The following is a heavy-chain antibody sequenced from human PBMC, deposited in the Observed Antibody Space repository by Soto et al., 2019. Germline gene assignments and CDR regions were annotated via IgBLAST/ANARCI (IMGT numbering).Heavy chain of an antibody. CDR1: GGSFSSYA. CDR3: ARESGSAAPYYFYYAMDV. Sequence: SVKVSCKASGGSFSSYAISWVRQAPGQGLERMGGIIPVFGTANYAQKFQGRVTITADESTSTAYMELSSLRSEDTAVYYCARESGSAAPYYFYYAMDVWGQGTTVTVSS. D-gene: IGHD1-26*01. V-gene: IGHV1-69*13. CDR2: IIPVFGTA. J-gene: IGHJ6*02.